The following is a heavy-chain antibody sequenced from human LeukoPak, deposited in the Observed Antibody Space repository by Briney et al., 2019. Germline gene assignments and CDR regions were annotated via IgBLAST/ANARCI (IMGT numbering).Heavy chain of an antibody. CDR3: ARGDSGWSPVDY. J-gene: IGHJ4*02. CDR1: GGTFSSYA. Sequence: SVNVSCKASGGTFSSYAISWVRQAPGQGLEWMGGIIPIFGTANYAQKFQGRVTITADKSTSTAYMELSSLRSEDTAVYYCARGDSGWSPVDYWGQGTLVTVSS. D-gene: IGHD6-19*01. V-gene: IGHV1-69*06. CDR2: IIPIFGTA.